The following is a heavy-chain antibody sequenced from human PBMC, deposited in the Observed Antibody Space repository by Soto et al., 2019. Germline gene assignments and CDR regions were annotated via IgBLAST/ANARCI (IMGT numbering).Heavy chain of an antibody. CDR3: ARERTRGFDP. Sequence: QVHLVQTGAEVRKPGASVKVSCKAYGCTFTSYDINWVRQATGQGLEWMGWMNPNSGNTAYAQKFQGRVTMTRNTSISTAHMELSSLRSEDTAVYYCARERTRGFDPWGQGTLVTVSS. V-gene: IGHV1-8*01. J-gene: IGHJ5*02. CDR2: MNPNSGNT. CDR1: GCTFTSYD.